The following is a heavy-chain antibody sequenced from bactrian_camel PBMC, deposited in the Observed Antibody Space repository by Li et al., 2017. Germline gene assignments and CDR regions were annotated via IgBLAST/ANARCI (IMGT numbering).Heavy chain of an antibody. D-gene: IGHD5*01. Sequence: HVQLVESGGDSVQAGGSLKLSCAASLYRDTAYCMAWFRQVPGKEREGLAAVDSGGSTSYAASVKGRFTISKDVPKNNLYLQMHSLEPEDTAMYYCAAMNRDYRRCTVASVYDYWGQGTQVTVS. J-gene: IGHJ4*01. CDR1: LYRDTAYC. CDR3: AAMNRDYRRCTVASVYDY. CDR2: VDSGGST. V-gene: IGHV3S26*01.